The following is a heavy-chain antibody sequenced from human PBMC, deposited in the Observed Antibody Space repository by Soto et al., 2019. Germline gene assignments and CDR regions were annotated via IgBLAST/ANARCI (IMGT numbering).Heavy chain of an antibody. Sequence: GASVKLSCKESGYTFTSNGISWVRQAPGQGLEWMGWISGYNGDTNYAQKFQDRVSMTIDTSTGTAYMELRSLTSDDTAIYYCAKNGQPPYYYYGLDVWGQGTKVTVS. CDR2: ISGYNGDT. V-gene: IGHV1-18*01. J-gene: IGHJ6*02. D-gene: IGHD2-8*01. CDR3: AKNGQPPYYYYGLDV. CDR1: GYTFTSNG.